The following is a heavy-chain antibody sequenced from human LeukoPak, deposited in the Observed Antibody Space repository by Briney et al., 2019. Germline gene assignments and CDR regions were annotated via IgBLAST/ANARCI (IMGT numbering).Heavy chain of an antibody. D-gene: IGHD6-13*01. CDR3: ARDRAEAAAGPYLDY. J-gene: IGHJ4*02. Sequence: PGGSLRLSCAASGFTVSSNYMTWVRQAPGKGLEWVSVIYSGGTTFYADAVKGRFTISRDNSKNTVYLQMNSLRAEDTALSYCARDRAEAAAGPYLDYWGQGTLVTVSS. CDR2: IYSGGTT. CDR1: GFTVSSNY. V-gene: IGHV3-53*01.